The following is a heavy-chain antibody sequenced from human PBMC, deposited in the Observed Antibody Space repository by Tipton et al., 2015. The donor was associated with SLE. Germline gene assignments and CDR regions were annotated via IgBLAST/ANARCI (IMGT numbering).Heavy chain of an antibody. Sequence: LRLSCTVSGGSISSGSDDWAWIRQPPGKGLEWIGSIYSGGFSHFNPSLKSRVTVSVDTSKNQVSLKLTSMTAADTAVYYCGRDAAGETGGIDYWGQGTLVTVAS. CDR1: GGSISSGSDD. V-gene: IGHV4-39*07. CDR2: IYSGGFS. J-gene: IGHJ4*02. D-gene: IGHD7-27*01. CDR3: GRDAAGETGGIDY.